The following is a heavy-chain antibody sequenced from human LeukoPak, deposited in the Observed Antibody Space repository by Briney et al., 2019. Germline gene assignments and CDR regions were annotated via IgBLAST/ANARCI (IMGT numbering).Heavy chain of an antibody. V-gene: IGHV3-23*01. D-gene: IGHD3-9*01. CDR3: AKAEGYDILTGLDY. Sequence: GGSLRLSCATSGFTFSSYAMSWVRQAPGKGLEWVSGIGASGGSTYYADSVKGRFTISRDDSKNTLYLQMNSLRTEDTAVYYCAKAEGYDILTGLDYWGQGTLVIVSS. CDR1: GFTFSSYA. J-gene: IGHJ4*02. CDR2: IGASGGST.